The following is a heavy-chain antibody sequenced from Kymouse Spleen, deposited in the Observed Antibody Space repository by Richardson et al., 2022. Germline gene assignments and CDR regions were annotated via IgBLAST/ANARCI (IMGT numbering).Heavy chain of an antibody. CDR3: AREGRNYGDYYYGMDV. D-gene: IGHD1-7*01. V-gene: IGHV4-34*01. CDR2: INHSGST. Sequence: QVQLQQWGAGLLKPSETLSLTCAVYGGSFSGYYWSWIRQPPGKGLEWIGEINHSGSTNYNPSLKSRVTISVDTSKNQFSLKLSSVTAADTAVYYCAREGRNYGDYYYGMDVWGQGTTVTVSS. CDR1: GGSFSGYY. J-gene: IGHJ6*02.